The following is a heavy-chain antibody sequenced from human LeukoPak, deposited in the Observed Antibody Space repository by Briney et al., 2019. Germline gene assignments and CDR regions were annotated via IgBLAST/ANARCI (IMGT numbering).Heavy chain of an antibody. D-gene: IGHD6-13*01. CDR3: ARSRGRTSATWYHYFDC. CDR1: GGSISTSDW. CDR2: IHHSGST. Sequence: SGTLSLTCAVSGGSISTSDWWSWVRQPPGKGLEWIGEIHHSGSTNYNSSLKSRVAISVDKSKNQFSLKLTSVTAADTAVYYCARSRGRTSATWYHYFDCWGQGTLVTVSS. V-gene: IGHV4-4*02. J-gene: IGHJ4*02.